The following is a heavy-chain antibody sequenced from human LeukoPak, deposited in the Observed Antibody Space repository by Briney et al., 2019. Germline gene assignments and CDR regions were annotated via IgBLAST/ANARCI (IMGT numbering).Heavy chain of an antibody. J-gene: IGHJ4*02. D-gene: IGHD3-16*01. CDR3: AKDYDGVGDY. CDR2: ISYDGSNK. CDR1: GFTFSSYG. Sequence: GRSLRLSCAASGFTFSSYGMHWVRQAPGKGLEWVAVISYDGSNKYYADSVKGRFTISRDNSKNTLYLQMNSLRAEDTAVYYCAKDYDGVGDYWGRGTLVTVSS. V-gene: IGHV3-30*18.